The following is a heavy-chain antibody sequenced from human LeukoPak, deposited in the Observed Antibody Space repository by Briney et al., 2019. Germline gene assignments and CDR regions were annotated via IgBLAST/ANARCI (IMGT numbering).Heavy chain of an antibody. CDR2: SDYSGGT. D-gene: IGHD3-10*01. CDR1: GDSISGAAYY. V-gene: IGHV4-31*03. Sequence: SETLSLTCSVSGDSISGAAYYWSWIRQHPGKGLEWIGYSDYSGGTYYNPSLKSRVTISVDTSKNQFSLELRSVTAADTAVYFCVRDGYYGSGKFDPWGQGTLVTVSS. J-gene: IGHJ5*02. CDR3: VRDGYYGSGKFDP.